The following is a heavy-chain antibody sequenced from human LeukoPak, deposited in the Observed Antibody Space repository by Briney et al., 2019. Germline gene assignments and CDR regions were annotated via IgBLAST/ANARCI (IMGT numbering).Heavy chain of an antibody. Sequence: SETRSLTCTVSGGSISSGSYYWSWIRQPAGKGLEWIGRIYTSGSTNYNPSLKSRVTISVDTSKNQFSLKLSSVTAADTAVYYCARVGVCSSTSCEPYYYYYMDVWGKGTTVTISS. CDR2: IYTSGST. CDR3: ARVGVCSSTSCEPYYYYYMDV. CDR1: GGSISSGSYY. V-gene: IGHV4-61*02. J-gene: IGHJ6*03. D-gene: IGHD2-2*01.